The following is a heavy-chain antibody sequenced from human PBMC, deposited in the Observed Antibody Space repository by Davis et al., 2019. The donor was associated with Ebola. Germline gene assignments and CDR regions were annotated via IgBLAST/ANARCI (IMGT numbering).Heavy chain of an antibody. J-gene: IGHJ4*02. Sequence: SETLSLTCAVYGGSFSGYYWSWIRQPPGKGLEWIGEINHSGSTNYNPSLKSRVTISVDTSKNQFSLKLSSVTAADTAMYYCARQGLRRDGYNYHLADYWGQGTLVTVSS. CDR1: GGSFSGYY. D-gene: IGHD5-24*01. V-gene: IGHV4-34*01. CDR3: ARQGLRRDGYNYHLADY. CDR2: INHSGST.